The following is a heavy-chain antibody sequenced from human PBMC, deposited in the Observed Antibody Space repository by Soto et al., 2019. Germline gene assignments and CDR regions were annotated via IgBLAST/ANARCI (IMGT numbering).Heavy chain of an antibody. Sequence: GGSLRLSCAASGFTVSSKYMSWVRQAPGKGLEWVSVIYSGGSTYYADSVKGRFTISRDNSKNTLYLQMNSLRAEDTAVYYCARCLWFGELSGVYYYYYGMDVWGQGTTVTVSS. CDR3: ARCLWFGELSGVYYYYYGMDV. J-gene: IGHJ6*02. D-gene: IGHD3-10*01. CDR2: IYSGGST. V-gene: IGHV3-53*01. CDR1: GFTVSSKY.